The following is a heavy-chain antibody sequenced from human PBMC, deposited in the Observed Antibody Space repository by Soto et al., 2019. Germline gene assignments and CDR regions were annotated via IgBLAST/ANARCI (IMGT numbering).Heavy chain of an antibody. V-gene: IGHV3-23*01. J-gene: IGHJ6*02. CDR2: IRNTGGST. CDR3: ARVLYCGIVTCYFAGLDV. D-gene: IGHD2-2*01. Sequence: EVQLLESGGGLVQPGGSLRLSCTVSGFTLTSYAMSWVRQAPGKVLEGVSGIRNTGGSTFYADSVQGRFAISRDTSKNTLYLQMNSLRVEDTAIYYCARVLYCGIVTCYFAGLDVWGQGTTVTVSS. CDR1: GFTLTSYA.